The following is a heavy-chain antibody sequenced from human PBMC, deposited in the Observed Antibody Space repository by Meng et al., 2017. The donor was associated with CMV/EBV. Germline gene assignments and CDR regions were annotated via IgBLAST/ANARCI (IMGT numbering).Heavy chain of an antibody. CDR2: IRSKAYGGTT. CDR3: TRDYGVVVPGWFDP. D-gene: IGHD2-2*01. CDR1: GFTFSDYY. J-gene: IGHJ5*02. Sequence: GESLKISCAASGFTFSDYYMSWVRQAPGKGLEWVGFIRSKAYGGTTEYAASVKGRFTISRDDSKSIAYLQMNSLKTEDTAVYYCTRDYGVVVPGWFDPWGQGTLVTVSS. V-gene: IGHV3-49*04.